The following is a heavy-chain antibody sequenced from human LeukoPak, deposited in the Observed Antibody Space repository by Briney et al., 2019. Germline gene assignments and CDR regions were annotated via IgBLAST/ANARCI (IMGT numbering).Heavy chain of an antibody. CDR1: GGTFSSYT. D-gene: IGHD3-3*01. CDR3: ASLDDFGVMGGYSDY. V-gene: IGHV1-69*02. Sequence: ASVKVSCKASGGTFSSYTISWVRQAPGQGLEWMGRIIPILGIANYAQKFQGRVTITADKSTSTAYMELSSLRSEDTAVYYCASLDDFGVMGGYSDYWGQGTLVTVSS. CDR2: IIPILGIA. J-gene: IGHJ4*02.